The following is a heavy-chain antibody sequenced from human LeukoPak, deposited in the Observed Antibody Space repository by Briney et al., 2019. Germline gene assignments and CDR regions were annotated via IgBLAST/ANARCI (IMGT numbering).Heavy chain of an antibody. J-gene: IGHJ4*02. CDR1: GFTFSSYA. CDR3: AKSRDMTTVTYFDY. D-gene: IGHD4-11*01. V-gene: IGHV3-30-3*02. Sequence: GGSLRLSCAASGFTFSSYAMHWVRQAPGKGLEWVAVISYDGSNKYYADSVKGRFTISRDNSKNTLYLQMNSLRAEDTAVYYCAKSRDMTTVTYFDYWGQGTLVTVSS. CDR2: ISYDGSNK.